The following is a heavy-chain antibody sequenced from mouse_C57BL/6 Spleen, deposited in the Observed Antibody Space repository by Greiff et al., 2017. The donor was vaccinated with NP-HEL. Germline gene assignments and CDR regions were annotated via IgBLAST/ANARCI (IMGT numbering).Heavy chain of an antibody. CDR3: ARSYGTHYYAMDY. J-gene: IGHJ4*01. CDR1: GFTFTDYY. CDR2: IRNKANGYTT. V-gene: IGHV7-3*01. D-gene: IGHD2-1*01. Sequence: DVHLVESGGGLVQPGGSLSLSCAASGFTFTDYYMSWVRQPPGQALEWLGFIRNKANGYTTEYSASVKGRFTISRANSQSILYLQMNALRAEDSATYYCARSYGTHYYAMDYWGQGTSVTVSS.